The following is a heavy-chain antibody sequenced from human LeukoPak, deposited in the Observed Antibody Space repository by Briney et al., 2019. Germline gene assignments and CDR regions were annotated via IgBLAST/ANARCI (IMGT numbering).Heavy chain of an antibody. Sequence: PGGSLRLSCAASGFTFSDYYMSWLRQAPGKGLEWVSYIRDSGSSIYYADSVKGRFTISRDNAKNSLYLQMNSLRAEDTAVYYCAKGGTVIARLIAADWGQGTLVTVSS. J-gene: IGHJ4*02. CDR2: IRDSGSSI. CDR1: GFTFSDYY. D-gene: IGHD6-6*01. V-gene: IGHV3-11*01. CDR3: AKGGTVIARLIAAD.